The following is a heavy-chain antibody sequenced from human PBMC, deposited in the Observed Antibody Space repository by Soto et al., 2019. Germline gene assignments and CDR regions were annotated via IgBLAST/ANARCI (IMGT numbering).Heavy chain of an antibody. D-gene: IGHD4-4*01. CDR1: GFTFTNYA. CDR2: SSGSGSGGST. V-gene: IGHV3-23*01. J-gene: IGHJ4*02. CDR3: AKDRDDYRNYVFDH. Sequence: EVQLLESGGGLVQPGGSLRLSCAASGFTFTNYAMTWVRQAPGKGLEWVSISSGSGSGGSTNYADSVKGRFTISRDNSKNTLYLQMNSLRVEDTAVYYCAKDRDDYRNYVFDHWGQGPLVTVSS.